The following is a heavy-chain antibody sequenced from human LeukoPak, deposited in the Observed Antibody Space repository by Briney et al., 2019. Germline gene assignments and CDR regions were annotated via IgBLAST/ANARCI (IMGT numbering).Heavy chain of an antibody. CDR2: ISAYNGNT. CDR3: VRFDSSGYFYYFDY. Sequence: ASVKVSCKASGYTFTSYGISWVRQAPGQGLEWMGWISAYNGNTNYAQKLQGRVTMTTDTSTSTAYMELRSLRSDDTAVYYCVRFDSSGYFYYFDYWGQGTLVTVSS. V-gene: IGHV1-18*01. J-gene: IGHJ4*02. D-gene: IGHD3-22*01. CDR1: GYTFTSYG.